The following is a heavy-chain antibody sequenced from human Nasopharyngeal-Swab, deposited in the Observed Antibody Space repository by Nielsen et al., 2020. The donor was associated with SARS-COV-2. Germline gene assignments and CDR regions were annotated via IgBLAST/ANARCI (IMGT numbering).Heavy chain of an antibody. D-gene: IGHD5-18*01. CDR3: ARGGYSYGMSKNNWFDP. J-gene: IGHJ5*02. CDR2: ISGSGGST. V-gene: IGHV3-23*01. CDR1: GFTFSSYA. Sequence: GGSLRLSCAASGFTFSSYAMSWVRQAPGKGLEWVSAISGSGGSTYYADSVKGRFTISRDNSKNTLYLQMSSLRSEDTAVYYCARGGYSYGMSKNNWFDPWGQGTLVTVSS.